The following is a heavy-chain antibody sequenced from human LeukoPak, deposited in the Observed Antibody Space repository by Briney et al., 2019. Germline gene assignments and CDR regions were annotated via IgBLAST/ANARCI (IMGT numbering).Heavy chain of an antibody. V-gene: IGHV4-4*07. CDR3: ARDRGVYSSSSVDYFDY. D-gene: IGHD6-6*01. CDR2: IYTSGST. Sequence: SGTLSLTCTVSGGSISSYYWSWIRQPAGKGLEWIGRIYTSGSTNYNPSLKSRVTMSVDTSKNQFSLKLSSVTAADTAVYYCARDRGVYSSSSVDYFDYWGQGTLVTVSS. J-gene: IGHJ4*02. CDR1: GGSISSYY.